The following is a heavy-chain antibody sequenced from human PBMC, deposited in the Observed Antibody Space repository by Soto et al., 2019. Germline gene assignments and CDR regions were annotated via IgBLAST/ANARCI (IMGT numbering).Heavy chain of an antibody. J-gene: IGHJ6*02. CDR2: ISSSSSYI. D-gene: IGHD3-9*01. Sequence: GGSLRLSCAASGFTFSSYSMNWVRQAPGKGLEWVSSISSSSSYIYYADSVKGRFTISRDNAKNSLYLQMNSLRAEDTAVYYCARDRKYYDILTGYYSPYGMDVWGQGTTVTVSS. CDR1: GFTFSSYS. V-gene: IGHV3-21*01. CDR3: ARDRKYYDILTGYYSPYGMDV.